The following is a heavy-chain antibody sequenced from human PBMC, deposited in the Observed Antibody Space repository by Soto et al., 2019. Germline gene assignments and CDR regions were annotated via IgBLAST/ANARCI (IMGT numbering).Heavy chain of an antibody. CDR1: GFTFSSYA. J-gene: IGHJ4*02. V-gene: IGHV3-23*01. Sequence: GGSLRLSCAASGFTFSSYAMSWVRQAPGKGLEWVSAISGSGGSTYYADSVKGRFTISRDNSKNTLYLQMNSLRAEDTAVYYCAKDSMYCSGGSCDFYWGQGTLVTVSS. CDR3: AKDSMYCSGGSCDFY. D-gene: IGHD2-15*01. CDR2: ISGSGGST.